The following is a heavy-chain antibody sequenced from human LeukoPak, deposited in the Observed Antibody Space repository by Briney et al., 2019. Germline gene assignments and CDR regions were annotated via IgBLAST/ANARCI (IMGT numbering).Heavy chain of an antibody. D-gene: IGHD6-19*01. Sequence: SETLSLTCTVSGGSISSYYWSWIRQPPGKGLEWIGYIYYSGSANYNPSLKSRVTISVDTSKNQFSLKLSSVTAADTAVYYCARRIAVAGTNWFDPWGQGTLVTVSS. J-gene: IGHJ5*02. CDR1: GGSISSYY. CDR3: ARRIAVAGTNWFDP. V-gene: IGHV4-59*08. CDR2: IYYSGSA.